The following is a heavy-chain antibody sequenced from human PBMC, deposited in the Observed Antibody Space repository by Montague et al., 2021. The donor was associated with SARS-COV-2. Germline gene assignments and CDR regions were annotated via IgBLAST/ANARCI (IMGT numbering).Heavy chain of an antibody. V-gene: IGHV4-59*01. CDR2: IYYSGST. D-gene: IGHD3-3*01. CDR3: SGTYYDFWSGFSHYYYMDV. Sequence: SETLSLTCTVSGGSISSYNWSWIRQPPGKGLEWIGYIYYSGSTNYNPSLKSRVTISVDTSKNQFSLKLSSVTAADTAVYYCSGTYYDFWSGFSHYYYMDVWGKGTTVTVSS. CDR1: GGSISSYN. J-gene: IGHJ6*03.